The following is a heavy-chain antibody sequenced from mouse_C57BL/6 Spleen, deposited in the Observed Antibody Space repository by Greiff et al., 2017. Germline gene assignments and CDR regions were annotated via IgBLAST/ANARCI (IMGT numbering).Heavy chain of an antibody. CDR3: ASGSFYGFAFDY. Sequence: EVKLVESGPGMVKPSLSLSLTCTVTGYSITSGYDWHWIRHFPGNKLEWMGYISYSGSTNYNPSLKSRISITHDTSKNHFFLKLNSVTTEDTATYYCASGSFYGFAFDYWGQGTTLTVS. CDR2: ISYSGST. J-gene: IGHJ2*01. CDR1: GYSITSGYD. D-gene: IGHD2-9*01. V-gene: IGHV3-1*01.